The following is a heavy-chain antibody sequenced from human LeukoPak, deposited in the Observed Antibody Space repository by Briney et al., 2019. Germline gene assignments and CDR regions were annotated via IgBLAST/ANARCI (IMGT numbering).Heavy chain of an antibody. V-gene: IGHV4-39*01. CDR3: ARRLVGATTPFDY. CDR2: IYYSGST. CDR1: GGSISSSSYY. Sequence: NPSETLSLTCTVSGGSISSSSYYWGWIRQPPGKGLEWIGSIYYSGSTYYNPSLKSRVTISVDTFKNQFSLKLSSVTAADTAVYYCARRLVGATTPFDYWGQGTLVTVSS. J-gene: IGHJ4*02. D-gene: IGHD1-26*01.